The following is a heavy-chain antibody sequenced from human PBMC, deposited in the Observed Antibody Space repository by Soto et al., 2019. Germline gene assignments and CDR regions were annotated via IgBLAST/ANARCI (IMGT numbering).Heavy chain of an antibody. CDR1: GFTVSGMF. CDR2: IYPAGPT. V-gene: IGHV3-53*01. J-gene: IGHJ4*02. D-gene: IGHD6-19*01. CDR3: ARDADSSGLHY. Sequence: GGSLRLSCAASGFTVSGMFMNWVRQAPGKGLEWVSVIYPAGPTYYADSVKGRFTISRDNSKNTLFLQLNNLRAEDTAVYHCARDADSSGLHYWGQGILVTVSS.